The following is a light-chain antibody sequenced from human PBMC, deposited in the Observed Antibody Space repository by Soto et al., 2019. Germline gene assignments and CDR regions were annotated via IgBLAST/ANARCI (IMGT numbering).Light chain of an antibody. CDR2: GAP. CDR1: QSVRSN. Sequence: VWTQSTGRLCLSTGERASLECRPSQSVRSNLAWYQQKPGQAPRLLIYGAPTRATGIPARFSGSGSGTGFTLTISSLQSEDFAVYYCQQYNNWPRTFGQVAKV. J-gene: IGKJ1*01. V-gene: IGKV3-15*01. CDR3: QQYNNWPRT.